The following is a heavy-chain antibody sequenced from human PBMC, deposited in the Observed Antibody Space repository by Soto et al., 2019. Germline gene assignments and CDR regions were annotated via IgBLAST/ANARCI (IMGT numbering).Heavy chain of an antibody. Sequence: SETLSLTCAVNSESLSGYYWSWIRQSPGKGLEWIGEIDGSGNTNYSPSLRSRVAMSVDTSKNHFSLNLNSVSAADTAAYYCVGARGRLVGFDCWGQGTLVTVSS. J-gene: IGHJ4*02. D-gene: IGHD1-26*01. CDR3: VGARGRLVGFDC. V-gene: IGHV4-34*01. CDR2: IDGSGNT. CDR1: SESLSGYY.